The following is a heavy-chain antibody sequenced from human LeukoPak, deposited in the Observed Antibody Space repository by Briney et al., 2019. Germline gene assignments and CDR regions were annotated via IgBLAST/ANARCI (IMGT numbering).Heavy chain of an antibody. CDR3: AREKIAVAGNDY. V-gene: IGHV3-23*01. Sequence: GGSLRLSCAASGFTFSKNAMNWVRQAPGKGLEWVSGISGSSGSTYYADSVKGRFTVAGDDSKNTLFLQMDSLRAEDTAVYYCAREKIAVAGNDYWGQGTLVTVSS. D-gene: IGHD6-19*01. J-gene: IGHJ4*02. CDR1: GFTFSKNA. CDR2: ISGSSGST.